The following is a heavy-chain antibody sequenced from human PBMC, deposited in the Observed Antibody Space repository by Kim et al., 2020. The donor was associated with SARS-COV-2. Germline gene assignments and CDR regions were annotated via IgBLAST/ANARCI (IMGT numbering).Heavy chain of an antibody. CDR3: AGDLGFGATDDVDV. CDR2: IWSDGRNI. V-gene: IGHV3-33*01. D-gene: IGHD3-10*01. J-gene: IGHJ3*01. Sequence: GGSLRLSCAASGFTFSRYGMHWVRQAPGKGLEWVEIIWSDGRNIQYADSVKGRFTISRDNSKNILYLEMNSLKAEDTAVYYCAGDLGFGATDDVDVWGQGTMVTVSS. CDR1: GFTFSRYG.